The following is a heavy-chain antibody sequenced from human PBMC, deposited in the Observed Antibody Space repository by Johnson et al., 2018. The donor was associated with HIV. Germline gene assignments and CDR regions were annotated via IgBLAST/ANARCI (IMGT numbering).Heavy chain of an antibody. CDR1: GFAFSNFG. J-gene: IGHJ3*02. V-gene: IGHV3-30*03. CDR2: TSYDGSNK. Sequence: QVQLVESGGGVVQPGRSLRLSCAASGFAFSNFGMHWVRQAPGKGLEWVAVTSYDGSNKYYADSVKGRFTISRDNSKNTLYLQMNSLRAEDTAVYYCARVVARGGAHGAPVFAFDIWGQGTMVTVSS. D-gene: IGHD1-26*01. CDR3: ARVVARGGAHGAPVFAFDI.